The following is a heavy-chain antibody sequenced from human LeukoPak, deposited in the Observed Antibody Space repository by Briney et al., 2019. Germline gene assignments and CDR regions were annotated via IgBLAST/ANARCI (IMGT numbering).Heavy chain of an antibody. V-gene: IGHV3-21*01. CDR1: GFTFSSYS. J-gene: IGHJ4*02. Sequence: PGGSLRLSCAASGFTFSSYSMNWVRQAPGKGLEWVSSISSSSSYIYYADSVKGRFTISRDNAKNSLYLQMNSLRAEDTAVYYCARGSGIRFLEWLGPDYWGQGTLVTVSS. D-gene: IGHD3-3*01. CDR2: ISSSSSYI. CDR3: ARGSGIRFLEWLGPDY.